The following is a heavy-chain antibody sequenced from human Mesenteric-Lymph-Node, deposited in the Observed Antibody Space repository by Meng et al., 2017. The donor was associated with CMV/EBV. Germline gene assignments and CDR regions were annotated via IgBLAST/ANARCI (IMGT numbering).Heavy chain of an antibody. Sequence: SGFTFSSYGIHWVRQAPGKGLEWVAVISYDGTNKYYADSVKGRFTISRDNSKNTLYLQMNSLRAEDTAVYYCAKDTQWLVPREIDYWGQGTLVTVSS. J-gene: IGHJ4*02. CDR1: GFTFSSYG. D-gene: IGHD6-19*01. CDR3: AKDTQWLVPREIDY. V-gene: IGHV3-30*18. CDR2: ISYDGTNK.